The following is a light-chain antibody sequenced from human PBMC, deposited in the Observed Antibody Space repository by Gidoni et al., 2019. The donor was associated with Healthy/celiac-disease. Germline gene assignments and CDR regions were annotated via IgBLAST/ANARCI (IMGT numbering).Light chain of an antibody. CDR2: GNS. Sequence: QSVLTQPPSVYGAPVQSITIYCTVGSSNIGAGYDVHWYQQLPGTAPKLLIYGNSKRPSGVPDRFSGSKSGTSASLAITGLQAEDEADYYCQSYDSSLSWVFGGGTKLTVL. CDR3: QSYDSSLSWV. J-gene: IGLJ3*02. V-gene: IGLV1-40*01. CDR1: SSNIGAGYD.